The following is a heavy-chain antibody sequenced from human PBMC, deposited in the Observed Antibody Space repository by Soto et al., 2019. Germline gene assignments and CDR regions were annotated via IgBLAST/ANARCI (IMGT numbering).Heavy chain of an antibody. Sequence: SETLSLTCTVSGGSISSYYWSWIRQPPGKGLEWIGYIYYSGSTNYNPSLKSRVTISVDTSKNQFSLKLSSVTAADTAVYYCARLLWSRGDLFDPWGQGTLVTVSS. D-gene: IGHD3-10*01. CDR3: ARLLWSRGDLFDP. CDR2: IYYSGST. J-gene: IGHJ5*02. V-gene: IGHV4-59*08. CDR1: GGSISSYY.